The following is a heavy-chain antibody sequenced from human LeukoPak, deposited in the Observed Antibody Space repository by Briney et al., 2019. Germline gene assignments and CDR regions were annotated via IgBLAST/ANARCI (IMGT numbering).Heavy chain of an antibody. CDR1: GFTFNTYA. CDR3: ARGLRRLATIMAC. D-gene: IGHD5-24*01. Sequence: GGSLRLSCAASGFTFNTYAMNWIRQAPGKGLEWVSFISSSSSIIHYADSVKGRFTTSRDNAKNSLYLQMNSLRAEDTAVYYCARGLRRLATIMACWGQGTLVTVSS. CDR2: ISSSSSII. V-gene: IGHV3-48*04. J-gene: IGHJ4*02.